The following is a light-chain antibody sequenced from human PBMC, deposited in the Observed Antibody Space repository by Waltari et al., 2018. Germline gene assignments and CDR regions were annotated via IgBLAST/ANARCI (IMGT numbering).Light chain of an antibody. J-gene: IGLJ1*01. V-gene: IGLV2-14*03. CDR1: SSDVGGYHY. CDR3: SSYTSSSTYV. CDR2: DVS. Sequence: QPASVSGSPGQSITISCIGTSSDVGGYHYVSWYQQHPRKAPKLMIYDVSNRPSGVSNRFSGSKSGNTASLTISGLQAEDEADYYCSSYTSSSTYVFGTGTKVTVL.